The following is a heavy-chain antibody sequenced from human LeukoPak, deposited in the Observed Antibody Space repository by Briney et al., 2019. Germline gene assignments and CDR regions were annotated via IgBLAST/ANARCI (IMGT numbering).Heavy chain of an antibody. CDR2: INPNSGGT. CDR3: ASPAPPGYSSGWYSPPPFDY. D-gene: IGHD6-19*01. J-gene: IGHJ4*02. Sequence: ASVKVSCKASGYTFTGYYMHWVRQAPGQGLEWMGWINPNSGGTNYAQKFQGRVTMTRDTSISTADMELSRLRSDDTAVYYCASPAPPGYSSGWYSPPPFDYWGQGTLVTVSS. CDR1: GYTFTGYY. V-gene: IGHV1-2*02.